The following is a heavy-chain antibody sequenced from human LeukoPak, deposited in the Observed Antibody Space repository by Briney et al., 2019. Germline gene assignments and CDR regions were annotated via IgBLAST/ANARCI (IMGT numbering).Heavy chain of an antibody. CDR1: GFTFSSYD. CDR3: ARSAPYCSGGSCYPKNFDY. V-gene: IGHV3-13*01. Sequence: GASLRLSCAASGFTFSSYDMHWVRQATGKGLEWVSAIGTAGDTYYPGSVKGRFTISRENAKNSLYLQMNSLRAGDTAVYYCARSAPYCSGGSCYPKNFDYWGQGTLVTVSS. CDR2: IGTAGDT. D-gene: IGHD2-15*01. J-gene: IGHJ4*02.